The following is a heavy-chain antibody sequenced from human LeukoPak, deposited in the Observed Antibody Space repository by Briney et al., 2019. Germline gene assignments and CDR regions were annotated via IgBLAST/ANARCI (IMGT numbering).Heavy chain of an antibody. Sequence: GGSLRLSCAASGFTFSDYYMSWIRQAPGEGLEWVSYISSSGDYTNYADSVKGRFTISRDNAKNSLYLQMNSLRAEDSAVYYCARELIYGSKSYYTPWGQGTLVTVSS. J-gene: IGHJ5*02. V-gene: IGHV3-11*06. CDR2: ISSSGDYT. D-gene: IGHD3-10*01. CDR3: ARELIYGSKSYYTP. CDR1: GFTFSDYY.